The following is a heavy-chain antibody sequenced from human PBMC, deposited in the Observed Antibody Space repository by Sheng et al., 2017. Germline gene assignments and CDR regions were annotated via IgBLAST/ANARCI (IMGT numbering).Heavy chain of an antibody. CDR2: ISNDGSNK. CDR3: AREVGRFLEGYYYYYMDV. CDR1: GFTFSSYA. J-gene: IGHJ6*03. Sequence: QVQLVESGGGVVQPGRSLRLSCAASGFTFSSYAMHWVRQAPGKGLEWVAVISNDGSNKYYADSVKGRFTISRDNSKNTLYLQMNSLRAEDTAVYYCAREVGRFLEGYYYYYMDVWGKGTTVTVSS. D-gene: IGHD3-3*01. V-gene: IGHV3-30-3*01.